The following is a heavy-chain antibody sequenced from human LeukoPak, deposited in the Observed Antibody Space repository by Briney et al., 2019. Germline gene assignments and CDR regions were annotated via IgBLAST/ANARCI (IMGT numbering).Heavy chain of an antibody. Sequence: SETLSLTCTASGGSISSYCWSWIRQPAGKGLEWIGRIYTSGSTNYNPSLKSRVTMSVDTSKNQFSLKLSSVTAADTAVYYCARLGRNSSGYLARPYYFDYWGQGTLVTVSS. D-gene: IGHD3-22*01. CDR1: GGSISSYC. CDR3: ARLGRNSSGYLARPYYFDY. V-gene: IGHV4-4*07. J-gene: IGHJ4*02. CDR2: IYTSGST.